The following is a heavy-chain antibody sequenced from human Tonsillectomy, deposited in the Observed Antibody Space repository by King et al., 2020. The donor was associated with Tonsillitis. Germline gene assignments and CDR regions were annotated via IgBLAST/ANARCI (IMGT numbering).Heavy chain of an antibody. Sequence: VQLVESGAEVKKPGASVKVSCKASGYTFTSYGISWVRQAPGPGLEWMGWISAYNGNTNYAQKLQGRVTMTTETSTSTAYMELRRLRSDDTAVSYCARPTGGSDPEYYFDYGGQGTLGTVSS. CDR2: ISAYNGNT. CDR1: GYTFTSYG. D-gene: IGHD1-26*01. V-gene: IGHV1-18*04. J-gene: IGHJ4*02. CDR3: ARPTGGSDPEYYFDY.